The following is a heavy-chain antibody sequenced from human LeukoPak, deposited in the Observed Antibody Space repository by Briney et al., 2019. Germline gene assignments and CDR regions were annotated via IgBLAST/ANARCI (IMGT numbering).Heavy chain of an antibody. CDR3: AKEGQWLYNRVFDY. J-gene: IGHJ4*02. V-gene: IGHV3-23*01. CDR2: ISGSGGNS. D-gene: IGHD6-19*01. CDR1: GFTFSTYA. Sequence: PGGSLRLSCAASGFTFSTYAMSWVRQAPGKGLEWVSVISGSGGNSYYADSVKGRFTISRDNSKNTLYLQMNSLRAEDTAVYYCAKEGQWLYNRVFDYWGQGTLVTVSS.